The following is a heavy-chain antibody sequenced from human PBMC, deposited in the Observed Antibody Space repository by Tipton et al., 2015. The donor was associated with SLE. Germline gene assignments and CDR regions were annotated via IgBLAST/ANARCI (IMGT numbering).Heavy chain of an antibody. CDR1: GFTFSDYG. J-gene: IGHJ3*01. D-gene: IGHD3-16*01. CDR2: IRNDESDK. Sequence: SGFTFSDYGMHWVRQAPGKGLEWVAFIRNDESDKYYADSVKGRFTITRENAKHSLYLQMTNLRAGDTAVYYCARGGSDAFGFWGQGTRVTVSS. CDR3: ARGGSDAFGF. V-gene: IGHV3-30*02.